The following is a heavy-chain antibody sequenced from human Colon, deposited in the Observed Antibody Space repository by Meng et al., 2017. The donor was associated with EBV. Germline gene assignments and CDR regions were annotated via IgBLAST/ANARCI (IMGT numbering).Heavy chain of an antibody. CDR2: QCHADDT. CDR3: ARHTFSGNPGGIDS. CDR1: GGPISRTGTC. D-gene: IGHD4-23*01. Sequence: QRQWRGSGLGLVKPSETLSLTCTVSGGPISRTGTCGGWIRQPPGKGLEWIGSQCHADDTYYNPSLMGRVTISVDTSKNQVSLKLTSVTAADTSIYYCARHTFSGNPGGIDSWGQGILVTVSS. V-gene: IGHV4-39*01. J-gene: IGHJ4*02.